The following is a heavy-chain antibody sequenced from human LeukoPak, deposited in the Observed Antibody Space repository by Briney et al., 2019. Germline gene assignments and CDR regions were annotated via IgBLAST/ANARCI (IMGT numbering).Heavy chain of an antibody. CDR2: ISSSSSYT. CDR3: AKGGGDAFDI. Sequence: GGSLRLSCAASGFTFSDYYMSWIRQAPGKGLEWVSYISSSSSYTNYADSVKGRFTISRDNSKNTLYPQMNSLRAEDTAVYYCAKGGGDAFDIWGQGTMVTVSS. V-gene: IGHV3-11*05. CDR1: GFTFSDYY. D-gene: IGHD3-16*01. J-gene: IGHJ3*02.